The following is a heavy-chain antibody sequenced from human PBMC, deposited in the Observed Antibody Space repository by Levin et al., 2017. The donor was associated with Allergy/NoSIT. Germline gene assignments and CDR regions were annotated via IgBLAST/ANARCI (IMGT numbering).Heavy chain of an antibody. D-gene: IGHD3-10*01. V-gene: IGHV3-30-3*01. Sequence: LPGGSLRLSCAASGFTFSSYAMHWVRQAPGKGLEWVSVISYEGSHKYYADSVKGRFTISRDNSKNTLYLLMNSLKPDDTAVYHCARDSDLYASGSYCPDYWGQGTLVTVSP. CDR3: ARDSDLYASGSYCPDY. CDR1: GFTFSSYA. CDR2: ISYEGSHK. J-gene: IGHJ4*02.